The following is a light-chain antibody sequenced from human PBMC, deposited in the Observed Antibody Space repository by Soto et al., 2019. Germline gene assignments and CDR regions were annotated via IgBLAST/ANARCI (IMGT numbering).Light chain of an antibody. J-gene: IGLJ1*01. CDR2: EVN. Sequence: QSVLTQPPSASGSPGQSVTISCTGTSSDVGYYNYVSWYQQHPGKAPKLMIYEVNKRPSGVPDRFSGSKSGNTASLTVSGLQAEHEADYYCSSHAGYNNFYVFGTGTKLTVL. CDR1: SSDVGYYNY. V-gene: IGLV2-8*01. CDR3: SSHAGYNNFYV.